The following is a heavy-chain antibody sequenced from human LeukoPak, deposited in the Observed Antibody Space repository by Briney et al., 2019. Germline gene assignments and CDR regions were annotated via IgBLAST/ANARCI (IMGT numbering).Heavy chain of an antibody. CDR1: GGSISSYY. V-gene: IGHV4-59*01. D-gene: IGHD6-13*01. CDR3: ARGVAAADFRFDP. Sequence: SETLSLTCTVSGGSISSYYWSWIRQLPGKGLEWIGYIYYSGSTNYNPSLKSRVTISVDTSKNQFSLKLSSVTAADTAVYYCARGVAAADFRFDPWGQGTLVTVSS. CDR2: IYYSGST. J-gene: IGHJ5*02.